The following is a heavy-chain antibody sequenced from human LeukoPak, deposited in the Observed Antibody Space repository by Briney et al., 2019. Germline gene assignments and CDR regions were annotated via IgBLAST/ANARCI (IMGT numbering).Heavy chain of an antibody. CDR2: ISGSGGST. D-gene: IGHD3-22*01. Sequence: PGGSLRLSCAASGFTFSSYAMSWIRQAPGKGLEWVSAISGSGGSTYYADSVKGRFTISRDNSKNTLYLQMNSLRAEDTALYYCARLQTPYYDSSGYFFDYWGQGTLVTVSS. V-gene: IGHV3-23*01. CDR1: GFTFSSYA. CDR3: ARLQTPYYDSSGYFFDY. J-gene: IGHJ4*02.